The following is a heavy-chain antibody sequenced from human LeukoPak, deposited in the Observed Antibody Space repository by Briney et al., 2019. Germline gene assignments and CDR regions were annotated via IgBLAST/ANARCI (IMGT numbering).Heavy chain of an antibody. CDR2: IRQDGSEQ. CDR3: ARGISAARRYYFDS. CDR1: GFPFSHYW. J-gene: IGHJ4*02. V-gene: IGHV3-7*01. D-gene: IGHD6-6*01. Sequence: GGSLRLSCAASGFPFSHYWMSWVCQAPGKGLEWVANIRQDGSEQYYLDSVKGRFTISKDNADNSLYLQMNSLRSADTAIYYCARGISAARRYYFDSWGQGILVTVS.